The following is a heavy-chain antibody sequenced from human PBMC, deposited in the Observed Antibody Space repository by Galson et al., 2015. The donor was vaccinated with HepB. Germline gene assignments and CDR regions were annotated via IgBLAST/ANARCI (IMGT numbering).Heavy chain of an antibody. CDR3: TTVMVDTPMVIDVDYYFCYGMDV. D-gene: IGHD5-18*01. J-gene: IGHJ6*02. V-gene: IGHV3-15*01. Sequence: SLRLSCAASGFTFNNAWMSWVRQAPGKGLEWVGLIKSKTDGGTTDYAAPVKGRFSISRDDSKNTLYLQMNSLKTEDTAVYYCTTVMVDTPMVIDVDYYFCYGMDVWGQGTTVTVSS. CDR2: IKSKTDGGTT. CDR1: GFTFNNAW.